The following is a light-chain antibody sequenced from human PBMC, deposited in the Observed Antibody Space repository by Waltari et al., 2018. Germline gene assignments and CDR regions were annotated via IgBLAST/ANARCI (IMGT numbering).Light chain of an antibody. CDR3: LLYMGGGIWV. J-gene: IGLJ3*02. CDR1: SGSLSTTSY. CDR2: KSN. V-gene: IGLV8-61*01. Sequence: QTVVTQEPSLSVSPGGTVTLTCALSSGSLSTTSYASWYQQTPGQAPRTLIYKSNTRSSGVTDRFSGSSVGNKAALTITGAQADDESDYYCLLYMGGGIWVFGGGTKLTVI.